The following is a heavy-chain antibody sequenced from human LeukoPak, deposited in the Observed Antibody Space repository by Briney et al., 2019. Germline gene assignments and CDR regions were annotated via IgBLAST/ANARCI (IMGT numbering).Heavy chain of an antibody. Sequence: GASVKVSCKVSGYTLTELSMHWVRQAPGKGLEWMGGFDPEDGETIYAQKFQGRVTMTEDTSTDTAYMELSSLRSEDTAVYYCATSVSLQQLAPPDYWGQGTLVTVSS. J-gene: IGHJ4*02. CDR2: FDPEDGET. CDR1: GYTLTELS. D-gene: IGHD6-6*01. V-gene: IGHV1-24*01. CDR3: ATSVSLQQLAPPDY.